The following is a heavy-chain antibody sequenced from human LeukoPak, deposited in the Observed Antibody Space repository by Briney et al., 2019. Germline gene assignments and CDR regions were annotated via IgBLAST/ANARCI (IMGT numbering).Heavy chain of an antibody. D-gene: IGHD3-22*01. J-gene: IGHJ4*02. CDR2: IIPIFGTA. V-gene: IGHV1-69*13. CDR3: ASSRHYYDSSGYYAPLDY. Sequence: SVKVSCKASGYTFTTYGISWVRQAPGQGLEWMGGIIPIFGTANYAQKFQGRVTITADESTSTAYMELSSLRSEDTAVYYCASSRHYYDSSGYYAPLDYWGQGTLVTVSS. CDR1: GYTFTTYG.